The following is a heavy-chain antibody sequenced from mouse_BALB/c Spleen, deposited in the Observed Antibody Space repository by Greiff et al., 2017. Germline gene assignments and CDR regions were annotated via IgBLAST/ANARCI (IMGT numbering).Heavy chain of an antibody. CDR2: ISYSGST. D-gene: IGHD1-1*01. CDR3: ARRGYGSSLFMDY. J-gene: IGHJ4*01. Sequence: VQLQQSGPGLVKPSQSLSLTCTVTGYSITSDYAWNWIRQFPGNKLEWMGYISYSGSTSYNPSLKSRISITRDTSKNQFFLQLNSVTTEDTATYYCARRGYGSSLFMDYWGQGTSVTVSS. V-gene: IGHV3-2*02. CDR1: GYSITSDYA.